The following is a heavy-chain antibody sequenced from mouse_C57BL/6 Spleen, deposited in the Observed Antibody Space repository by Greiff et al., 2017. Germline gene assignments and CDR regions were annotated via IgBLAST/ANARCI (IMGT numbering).Heavy chain of an antibody. V-gene: IGHV14-3*01. D-gene: IGHD1-1*01. CDR1: GFNIKNTY. CDR3: ASYYYGSSRFDY. Sequence: EVQLVESVAELVRPGASVKLSCTASGFNIKNTYMHWVKQRPEQGLEWIGRIDPANGNTKYAPKFQGKATITADTSSNTAYLQLSSLTTEDTAIYYCASYYYGSSRFDYWGQGTTLTVSS. J-gene: IGHJ2*01. CDR2: IDPANGNT.